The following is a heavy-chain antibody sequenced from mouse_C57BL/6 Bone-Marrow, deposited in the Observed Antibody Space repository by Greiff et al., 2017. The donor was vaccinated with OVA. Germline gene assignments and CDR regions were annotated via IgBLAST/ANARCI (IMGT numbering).Heavy chain of an antibody. V-gene: IGHV1-42*01. J-gene: IGHJ4*01. CDR1: GYSFTGYY. CDR3: ARGKDYYYGSSYDYYAMDY. CDR2: INPSTGGT. D-gene: IGHD1-1*01. Sequence: VQLVESGPELVKPGASVKISCKASGYSFTGYYMNWVKQSPEKSLEWIGEINPSTGGTTYNQKFKAKATLTVDKSSSTAYMQLKSLTSEDSAVYYCARGKDYYYGSSYDYYAMDYWGQGTSVTVSS.